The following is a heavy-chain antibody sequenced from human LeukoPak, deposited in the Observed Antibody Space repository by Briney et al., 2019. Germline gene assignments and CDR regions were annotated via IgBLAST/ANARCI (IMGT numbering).Heavy chain of an antibody. CDR3: ARHGLAGRLDGMCFTSFHYYGMDV. J-gene: IGHJ6*02. D-gene: IGHD2-8*01. V-gene: IGHV5-51*01. Sequence: GESLKISCKGSGYSFTDYWIGWVRLMPGKGLEWMGIIFPHDSDTQYSPSFQGQVTISVDKSIATAYLQWSSLQASDSAMYYCARHGLAGRLDGMCFTSFHYYGMDVWGQGTTVTVSS. CDR2: IFPHDSDT. CDR1: GYSFTDYW.